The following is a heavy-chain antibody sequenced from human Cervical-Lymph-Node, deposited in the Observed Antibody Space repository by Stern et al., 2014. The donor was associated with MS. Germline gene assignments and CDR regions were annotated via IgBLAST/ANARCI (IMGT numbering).Heavy chain of an antibody. D-gene: IGHD4/OR15-4a*01. CDR1: GYAFTGHH. CDR2: VNSNSGGT. J-gene: IGHJ3*02. Sequence: VQLEESGAEVKKPGASVKVSCKASGYAFTGHHIHWLRQVPGQGPEWMGWVNSNSGGTNYAQKFHGRVTMTRDTSLSTAHMELYSLTSDDTAVYYCARVARTMVPSVSLDIWGQGTLVTVSS. V-gene: IGHV1-2*02. CDR3: ARVARTMVPSVSLDI.